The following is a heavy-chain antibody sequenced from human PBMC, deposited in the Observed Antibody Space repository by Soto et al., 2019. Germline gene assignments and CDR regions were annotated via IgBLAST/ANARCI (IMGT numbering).Heavy chain of an antibody. CDR3: ARVNYDYVWGSYRPFDY. Sequence: SETLSLTCAVYGGSFSGYYWSWIRQPPGTGLEWIGEINHSGSTNYNPSLKSRVTISVDTSKNQFSLKLSSVTAADTAVYYCARVNYDYVWGSYRPFDYWGQGTLVTVSS. J-gene: IGHJ4*02. D-gene: IGHD3-16*02. V-gene: IGHV4-34*01. CDR2: INHSGST. CDR1: GGSFSGYY.